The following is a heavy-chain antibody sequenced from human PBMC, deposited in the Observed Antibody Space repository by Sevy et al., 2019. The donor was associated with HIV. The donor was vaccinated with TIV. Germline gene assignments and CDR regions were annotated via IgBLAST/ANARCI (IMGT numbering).Heavy chain of an antibody. D-gene: IGHD5-12*01. V-gene: IGHV3-74*01. CDR2: INSDGSST. J-gene: IGHJ6*02. CDR1: GFTFSSYW. CDR3: ARDRKGEYSAYDGAGYFGMDV. Sequence: GGSLRLSCAASGFTFSSYWMHWVRQAPGKGLVWVSRINSDGSSTSYADSVKGRFTISRDNAKNSLYLQMNNLRVEDTAVYYCARDRKGEYSAYDGAGYFGMDVWGQGITVTVSS.